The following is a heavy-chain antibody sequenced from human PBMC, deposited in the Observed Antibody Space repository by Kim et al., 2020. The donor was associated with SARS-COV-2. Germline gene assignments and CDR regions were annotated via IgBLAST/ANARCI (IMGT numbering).Heavy chain of an antibody. CDR3: ARHEAPGDSGSYSDDYWFDP. J-gene: IGHJ5*02. CDR1: GGSISSYY. D-gene: IGHD1-26*01. Sequence: SETLSLTCTVSGGSISSYYWSWIRHPPGKGLEWIGYIYYSGSTNYNPSLKSRVTISVDTSKNQFSLKLSSVTAADTAVYYCARHEAPGDSGSYSDDYWFDPWGQGTLVTVSS. CDR2: IYYSGST. V-gene: IGHV4-59*08.